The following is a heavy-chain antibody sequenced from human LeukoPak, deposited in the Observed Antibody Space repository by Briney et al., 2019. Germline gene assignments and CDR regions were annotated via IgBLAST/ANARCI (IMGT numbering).Heavy chain of an antibody. Sequence: SETLSLTCTVSGASISSYYWSWIPQPPGKGLEWIGYIYYSGSTRYNPSLKSRVTISVDTSKNQFSLKLSSVTAADTAVYYCARVGIFRFPSNWFDPWGQGTLVTVSS. D-gene: IGHD3-3*01. V-gene: IGHV4-59*01. J-gene: IGHJ5*02. CDR3: ARVGIFRFPSNWFDP. CDR1: GASISSYY. CDR2: IYYSGST.